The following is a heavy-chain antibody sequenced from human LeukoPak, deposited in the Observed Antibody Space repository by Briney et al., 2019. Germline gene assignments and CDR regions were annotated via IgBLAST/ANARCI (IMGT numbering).Heavy chain of an antibody. CDR1: GGSFSGYY. V-gene: IGHV4-34*01. J-gene: IGHJ5*02. CDR2: INHSGST. CDR3: ASTDLGYCSSTSCYRAFDP. Sequence: SETLSLTCAVYGGSFSGYYWSWIRQPPGKGLEWIGEINHSGSTNYNPSLKSRVTISVDTSKNQFSLKLSSVTAADTAVYYCASTDLGYCSSTSCYRAFDPWGQGTLVTVSS. D-gene: IGHD2-2*02.